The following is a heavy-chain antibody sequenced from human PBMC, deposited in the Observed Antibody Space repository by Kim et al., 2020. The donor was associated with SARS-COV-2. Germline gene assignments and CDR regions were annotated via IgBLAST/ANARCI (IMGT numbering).Heavy chain of an antibody. J-gene: IGHJ3*02. V-gene: IGHV4-39*01. CDR3: ARPLSSGYYRGGGDAFDI. D-gene: IGHD3-22*01. Sequence: KSRVTISVDTSKNQFSLKLSFVTAADTAVYYCARPLSSGYYRGGGDAFDIWGQGTMVTVSS.